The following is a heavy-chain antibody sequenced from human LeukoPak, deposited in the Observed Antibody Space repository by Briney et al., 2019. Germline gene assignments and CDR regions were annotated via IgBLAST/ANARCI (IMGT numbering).Heavy chain of an antibody. V-gene: IGHV3-23*01. Sequence: GGSLRLSCGASGFRFSNFGMSWVRQAPGKGPEWVSFISGNGGRTDYAESVKGRFTISRDNSKNTLYLQMNSLRDEDTAAYYCAKDPNGDYVGTLDMWGRGTMVTVSS. CDR3: AKDPNGDYVGTLDM. CDR1: GFRFSNFG. D-gene: IGHD4-17*01. J-gene: IGHJ3*02. CDR2: ISGNGGRT.